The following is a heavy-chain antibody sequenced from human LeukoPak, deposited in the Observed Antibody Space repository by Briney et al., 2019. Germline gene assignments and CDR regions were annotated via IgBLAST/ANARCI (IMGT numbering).Heavy chain of an antibody. V-gene: IGHV3-9*03. J-gene: IGHJ3*02. Sequence: GGSLRLSCAASGFTFDDYAMHWVRQAPGKGLEWVSGIGWNSGSIGYADSVKGRFTISRDNAKNSLYLQMNSLRAEDMALYYCAKGALPGIAAAGDAFDIWGQGTMVTVSS. CDR3: AKGALPGIAAAGDAFDI. D-gene: IGHD6-13*01. CDR2: IGWNSGSI. CDR1: GFTFDDYA.